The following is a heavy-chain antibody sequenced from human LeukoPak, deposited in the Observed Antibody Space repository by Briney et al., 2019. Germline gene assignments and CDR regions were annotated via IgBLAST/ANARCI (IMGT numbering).Heavy chain of an antibody. CDR2: IKQDGSEI. V-gene: IGHV3-7*01. D-gene: IGHD3-3*01. CDR1: GFTFTKFW. J-gene: IGHJ6*02. Sequence: PGGSLRLSCAASGFTFTKFWMSWVRQTPGKGLEWVANIKQDGSEIYYVDSVKGRFTISRDNAKNSVYLQMNSLRVEDTALYYCAKQLYDFSYQYGMDVWGQGTTVTVSS. CDR3: AKQLYDFSYQYGMDV.